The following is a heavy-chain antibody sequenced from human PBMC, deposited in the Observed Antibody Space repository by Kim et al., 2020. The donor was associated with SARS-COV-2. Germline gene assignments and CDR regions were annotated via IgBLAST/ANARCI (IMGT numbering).Heavy chain of an antibody. CDR1: GGTFSSYA. J-gene: IGHJ3*02. V-gene: IGHV1-69*04. D-gene: IGHD6-19*01. CDR2: IIPILGIA. CDR3: ASVDSGWYHGAVDI. Sequence: SVKVSCKASGGTFSSYAISWVRQAPGQGLEWMGRIIPILGIANYAQKFQGRVTITADKSTSTAYMELSSLRSEDTAVYYCASVDSGWYHGAVDIWGQGTMVTVSS.